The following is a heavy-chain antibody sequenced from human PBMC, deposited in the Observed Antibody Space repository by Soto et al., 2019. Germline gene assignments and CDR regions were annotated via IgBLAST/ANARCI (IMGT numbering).Heavy chain of an antibody. V-gene: IGHV1-18*04. Sequence: WASVKVSCKTSGYTFTSYGISWVRQAPGQRLEWMGWINTYSGDTIYAQKVQGRVSMTTDTSTSTAYMDLKSLRTDDTAMYYCARASLTMVVVPFGVSWGQGTLVTVSS. CDR1: GYTFTSYG. D-gene: IGHD3-22*01. CDR3: ARASLTMVVVPFGVS. J-gene: IGHJ5*02. CDR2: INTYSGDT.